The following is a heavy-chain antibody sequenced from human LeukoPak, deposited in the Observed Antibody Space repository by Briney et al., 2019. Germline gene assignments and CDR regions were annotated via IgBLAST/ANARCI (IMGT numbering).Heavy chain of an antibody. V-gene: IGHV3-30*19. Sequence: GGSLRLSCAASGFTFSSYGMHWVRQAPGKGLEWVTVISYDGTNEYYADSVKGRFTISRDNSKSMVYLQMNSLRAEDTAVYYCARDSMVRGATGPFFDYWGQGTLVTVSS. D-gene: IGHD3-10*01. CDR3: ARDSMVRGATGPFFDY. CDR2: ISYDGTNE. J-gene: IGHJ4*02. CDR1: GFTFSSYG.